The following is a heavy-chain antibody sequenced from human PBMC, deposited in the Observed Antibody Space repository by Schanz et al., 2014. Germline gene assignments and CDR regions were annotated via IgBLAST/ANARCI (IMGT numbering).Heavy chain of an antibody. CDR2: LSGSGGST. CDR3: ARDTSYGMDV. CDR1: EFTFSSYK. D-gene: IGHD5-18*01. Sequence: DVQLLESGGGLVQPGGSLRLSCEASEFTFSSYKMNWVRQAPGKGLEWVSALSGSGGSTYYADSVKGRFTISRDNSKNTLYLQMNSLRAEDTSVYFCARDTSYGMDVWGQGTTVTVSS. J-gene: IGHJ6*02. V-gene: IGHV3-23*01.